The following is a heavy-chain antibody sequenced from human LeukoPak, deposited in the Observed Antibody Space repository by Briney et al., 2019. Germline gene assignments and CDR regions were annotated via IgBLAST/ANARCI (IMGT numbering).Heavy chain of an antibody. Sequence: SETLSLTCTVSGGSISSYYWSWIRQAPGKGLAWIGYIYYSGSPNYNPSLKSRVTISVDTSKNQFSLKLSSVTAADTAVYYCARQDDILTGFSPWGQGTLVTVSS. CDR1: GGSISSYY. CDR3: ARQDDILTGFSP. J-gene: IGHJ5*02. V-gene: IGHV4-59*08. CDR2: IYYSGSP. D-gene: IGHD3-9*01.